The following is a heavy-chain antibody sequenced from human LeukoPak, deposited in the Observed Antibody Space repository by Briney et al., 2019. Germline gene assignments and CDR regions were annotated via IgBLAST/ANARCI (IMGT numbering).Heavy chain of an antibody. V-gene: IGHV3-7*01. CDR1: GFTFSNHL. J-gene: IGHJ4*02. D-gene: IGHD1-14*01. CDR2: IKQDGSEK. CDR3: AKEGAYPIITYDY. Sequence: GGSLRLSCAASGFTFSNHLMNWLRQAPGKGLEWVANIKQDGSEKYYVDSVKGRFTISRDNAKNSLYLQMNSLRAEDAGVYYCAKEGAYPIITYDYCGQATLVTVSS.